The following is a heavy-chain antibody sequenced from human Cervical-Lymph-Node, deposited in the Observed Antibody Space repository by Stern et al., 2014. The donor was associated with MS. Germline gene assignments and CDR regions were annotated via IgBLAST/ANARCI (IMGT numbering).Heavy chain of an antibody. V-gene: IGHV3-33*01. CDR3: ARSRLTDYDTSGFDY. J-gene: IGHJ4*02. CDR1: GFSFSSYG. CDR2: IWYDETDN. D-gene: IGHD3-22*01. Sequence: QVQLVESGGGVVQPGRSLRLSCAASGFSFSSYGMHWVRQAPDRGLEWVAVIWYDETDNYYADSVKGRFTVSRDDSKNTMYLQMNNLRAEDTAVYYCARSRLTDYDTSGFDYWGQGTLVTVSS.